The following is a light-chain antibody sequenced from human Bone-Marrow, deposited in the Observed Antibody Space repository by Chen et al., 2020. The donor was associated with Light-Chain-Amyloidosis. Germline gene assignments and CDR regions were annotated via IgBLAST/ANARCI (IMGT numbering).Light chain of an antibody. J-gene: IGLJ1*01. CDR2: EVT. Sequence: QSALTQPASVSGSPGQSITISCTGTSSDVGGDNHVSWYQQHPDKAPKLMIYEVTNRPSWVPYRFSGSKSDNTASLTISGLQTRDEADYVCSSYAVTNTLVFGSGT. CDR3: SSYAVTNTLV. CDR1: SSDVGGDNH. V-gene: IGLV2-14*01.